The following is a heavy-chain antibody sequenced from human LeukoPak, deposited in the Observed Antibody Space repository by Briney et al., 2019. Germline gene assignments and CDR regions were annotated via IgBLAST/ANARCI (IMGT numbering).Heavy chain of an antibody. D-gene: IGHD5-18*01. CDR2: ISSSGSYI. J-gene: IGHJ4*02. CDR1: GFTFSSYS. Sequence: GGSLRLSCAASGFTFSSYSMNWVRQAPGKGLEWVSSISSSGSYIYYADSVKGRFTISRDNAKNSLYLQMNSLRAEDTAVYYCAREAGYSYARTFDYWGQGTLVTVSS. V-gene: IGHV3-21*01. CDR3: AREAGYSYARTFDY.